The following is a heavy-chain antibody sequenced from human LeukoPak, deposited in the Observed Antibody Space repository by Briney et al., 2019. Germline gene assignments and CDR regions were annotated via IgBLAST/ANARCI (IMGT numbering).Heavy chain of an antibody. J-gene: IGHJ6*03. CDR3: ARVKDPGGYYYYYYMDI. V-gene: IGHV4-34*01. D-gene: IGHD3-16*01. Sequence: SETLSLTCTVSGVSISTYYWSWIRQPPGKGLEWIGGINHSGSTNYNPALKSRVTISVDTSKNQFSLKVSSVTAADTAVYYCARVKDPGGYYYYYYMDIWGKGNTVTVSS. CDR2: INHSGST. CDR1: GVSISTYY.